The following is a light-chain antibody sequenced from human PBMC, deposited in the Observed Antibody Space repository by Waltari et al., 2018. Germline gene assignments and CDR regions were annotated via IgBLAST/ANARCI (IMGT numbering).Light chain of an antibody. CDR1: SEDVGGYNL. CDR2: EVT. V-gene: IGLV2-23*02. CDR3: CSYAGTSSWV. Sequence: QSALTQPASMSGSPGHSITISCAGTSEDVGGYNLVSWYQQHPGKAPKLIIFEVTKRPSGVSYRFSCSRAGNTASLTLSGLQPEDEAAYYCCSYAGTSSWVFGGGTNVTVL. J-gene: IGLJ3*02.